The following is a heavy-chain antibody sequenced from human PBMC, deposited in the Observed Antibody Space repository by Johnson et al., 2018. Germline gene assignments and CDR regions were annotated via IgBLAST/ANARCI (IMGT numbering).Heavy chain of an antibody. CDR2: ISWDGVST. CDR1: GFTFEDYT. CDR3: AKDTRDYGDYDAFDI. D-gene: IGHD4-17*01. Sequence: RLVESGGVVVQPGGSLRLSCAASGFTFEDYTMHWVRQAPGKGLEWVSLISWDGVSTYFAASVKGRFTISRDNSNNSLYLKMNSLRTDDTALYYCAKDTRDYGDYDAFDIWGQGTMVTVSS. V-gene: IGHV3-43*01. J-gene: IGHJ3*02.